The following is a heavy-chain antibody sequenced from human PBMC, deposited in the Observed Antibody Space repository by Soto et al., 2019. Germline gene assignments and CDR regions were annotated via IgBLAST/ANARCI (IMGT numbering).Heavy chain of an antibody. CDR2: INHSGST. J-gene: IGHJ5*02. V-gene: IGHV4-34*01. Sequence: SETLSLTCAVYGGSFSGYYWSWIRQPPGKGLEWIGEINHSGSTNYNPSLKSRVTISVDTSKNQFSLKLSSVTAADTAVYYCARQLQWHCSDPWGQGTLVTVSS. D-gene: IGHD4-4*01. CDR3: ARQLQWHCSDP. CDR1: GGSFSGYY.